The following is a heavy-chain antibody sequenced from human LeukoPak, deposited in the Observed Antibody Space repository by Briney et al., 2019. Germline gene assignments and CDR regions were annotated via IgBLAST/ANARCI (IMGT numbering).Heavy chain of an antibody. V-gene: IGHV3-23*01. CDR2: INSGGGTT. Sequence: GGSLRLSCAASGFTLSRATMSWLRQAPGKGLEWVSAINSGGGTTSAESVKGRFTISRGDSKNTLYLQMNSLRADDTAVYYCAKGTDDAGSYRPFDYWGQGTLVTVSS. CDR1: GFTLSRAT. J-gene: IGHJ4*02. D-gene: IGHD1-26*01. CDR3: AKGTDDAGSYRPFDY.